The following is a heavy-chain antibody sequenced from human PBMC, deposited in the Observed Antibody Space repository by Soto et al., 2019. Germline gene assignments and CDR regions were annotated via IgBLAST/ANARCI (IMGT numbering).Heavy chain of an antibody. CDR1: GFIFTDYA. J-gene: IGHJ2*01. CDR3: EKVAGGWGYFDL. Sequence: GGSLRLSCLASGFIFTDYALTWVRQAPGKGLQWVATISASGGNIEYADSLKGRFTISRDHSKNSVYLQLSGLTADDTAVHYCEKVAGGWGYFDLWGRGTLVTVSS. D-gene: IGHD3-16*01. V-gene: IGHV3-23*01. CDR2: ISASGGNI.